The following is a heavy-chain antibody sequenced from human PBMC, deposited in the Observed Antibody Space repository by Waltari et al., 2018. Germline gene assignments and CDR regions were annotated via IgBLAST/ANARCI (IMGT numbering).Heavy chain of an antibody. CDR2: IRPDGNEK. Sequence: EVPLVESEGGLVQPGGSLRLSCAASGFTFSRYWMSWVRQAPGKGLEWVANIRPDGNEKYYVDSVKGRLTNARDNAKKSLYLQMNSLRVEDTAVYFCARDPSYGAIDYWGQGTLVTVSS. CDR3: ARDPSYGAIDY. J-gene: IGHJ4*02. CDR1: GFTFSRYW. V-gene: IGHV3-7*01. D-gene: IGHD4-17*01.